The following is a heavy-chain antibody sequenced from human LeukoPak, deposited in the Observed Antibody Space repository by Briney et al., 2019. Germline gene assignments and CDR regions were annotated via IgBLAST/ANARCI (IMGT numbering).Heavy chain of an antibody. Sequence: GGSLRLSCAASGFTVSSYAMSWGRQAPGKGLEWVLAISVRGGSTYYAASVKGRFTISGDSSKNPLYLQLNSLRAEDTVIYYCPNLQDYDSIPGAFDIWGQGTMVTLSS. J-gene: IGHJ3*02. CDR1: GFTVSSYA. D-gene: IGHD3-22*01. V-gene: IGHV3-23*01. CDR3: PNLQDYDSIPGAFDI. CDR2: ISVRGGST.